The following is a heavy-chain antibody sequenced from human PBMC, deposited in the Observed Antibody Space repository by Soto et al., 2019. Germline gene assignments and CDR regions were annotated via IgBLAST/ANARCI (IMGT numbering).Heavy chain of an antibody. Sequence: EVQLLESGGGLAPPGGSLRLSCATSGFTFSSFGMSWVRQAPGKGLEWVSGIGNGGHTYEADSVRGRFTISRDNSKNTLYLQMDSLRGEDTAVYYCTKSCAGYSEYFQHWGRGTLVAVSS. J-gene: IGHJ1*01. D-gene: IGHD3-16*02. V-gene: IGHV3-23*01. CDR3: TKSCAGYSEYFQH. CDR1: GFTFSSFG. CDR2: IGNGGHT.